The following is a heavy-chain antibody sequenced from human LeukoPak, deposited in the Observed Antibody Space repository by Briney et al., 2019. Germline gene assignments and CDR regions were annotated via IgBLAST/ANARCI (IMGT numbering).Heavy chain of an antibody. CDR3: ASSPRGGDWTYYFDY. CDR2: IRYDGSNK. V-gene: IGHV3-30*02. Sequence: GGSLRLSCAASGFIFSDYYMSWIRQAPGKGLEWVAFIRYDGSNKYYADSVKGRFTISRDNSKNTLYLQMNSLRAEDTAVYYCASSPRGGDWTYYFDYWGQGTLVTVSS. D-gene: IGHD2-21*02. CDR1: GFIFSDYY. J-gene: IGHJ4*02.